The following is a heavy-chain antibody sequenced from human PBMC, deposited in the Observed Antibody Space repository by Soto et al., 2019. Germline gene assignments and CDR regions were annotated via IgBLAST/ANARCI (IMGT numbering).Heavy chain of an antibody. CDR1: GYTFTTYS. D-gene: IGHD2-2*01. V-gene: IGHV1-3*01. J-gene: IGHJ6*02. CDR3: ARAACSSTSCYNYYAYGMDV. Sequence: QVQLVQSGPEMKKPGASVKLSCKASGYTFTTYSMHWVRQAPGQRLEWMGWIHAANGNTEHSQKFQGRVTITRDTSESTAYLELGSLRSEDTAVYYCARAACSSTSCYNYYAYGMDVWGQGTAVTVS. CDR2: IHAANGNT.